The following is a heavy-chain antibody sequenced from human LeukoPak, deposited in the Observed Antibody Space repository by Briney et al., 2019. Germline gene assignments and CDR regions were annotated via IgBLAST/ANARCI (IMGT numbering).Heavy chain of an antibody. D-gene: IGHD1-26*01. Sequence: GGSLRLSCAASGFTFSSYSMNWVRQAPGKGLEWVSSISSSSSYKYYADSVKGRFTISRDNAKNSLYLQMNSLRAEDTAVYYCARDDMVGATPWYFDLWGRGTLVTVSS. CDR1: GFTFSSYS. V-gene: IGHV3-21*01. CDR3: ARDDMVGATPWYFDL. J-gene: IGHJ2*01. CDR2: ISSSSSYK.